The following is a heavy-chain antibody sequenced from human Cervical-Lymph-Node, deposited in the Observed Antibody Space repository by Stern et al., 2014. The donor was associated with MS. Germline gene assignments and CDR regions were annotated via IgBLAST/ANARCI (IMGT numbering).Heavy chain of an antibody. D-gene: IGHD3-22*01. CDR3: ARVALGDYFYDSSGHFDFDY. CDR1: GGSFSSYD. CDR2: IIPLLGMA. V-gene: IGHV1-69*09. J-gene: IGHJ4*02. Sequence: QVQLGQSGAEVKKPGSSVKVSCQASGGSFSSYDITWVRQAPGQGLEWMGRIIPLLGMANYAPKFQDRVTITAHKSTGTAYMELSSLRSEDTAIYYCARVALGDYFYDSSGHFDFDYWGQGTLVIVSS.